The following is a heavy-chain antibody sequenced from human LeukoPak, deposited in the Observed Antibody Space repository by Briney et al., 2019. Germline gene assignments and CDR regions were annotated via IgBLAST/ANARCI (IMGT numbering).Heavy chain of an antibody. CDR3: ARAMYYYESSGPNY. V-gene: IGHV3-48*01. D-gene: IGHD3-22*01. CDR2: ISSSSSTI. J-gene: IGHJ4*02. Sequence: PGGSLRLSCAASGFTFSGYSMNWVRQAPGKGLEWVSYISSSSSTIYYADSVEGRFTISRDNAKSSLYLQMNSLRAEDTAVYYCARAMYYYESSGPNYWGQGTLVTVSS. CDR1: GFTFSGYS.